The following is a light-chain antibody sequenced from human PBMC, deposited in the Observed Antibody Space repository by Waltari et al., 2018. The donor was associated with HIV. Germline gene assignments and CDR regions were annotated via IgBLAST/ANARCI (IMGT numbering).Light chain of an antibody. Sequence: DIQMTQSPSSLPASVGDRVTITCRANQDISTWVAWYQRKPEKAPQSLIYAASNLQSGVPSRFSVSGSGTNFTLVISNLQPEDFVSYYCQQYKNFPLSFGGGTKVEI. CDR3: QQYKNFPLS. J-gene: IGKJ4*01. CDR1: QDISTW. CDR2: AAS. V-gene: IGKV1D-16*01.